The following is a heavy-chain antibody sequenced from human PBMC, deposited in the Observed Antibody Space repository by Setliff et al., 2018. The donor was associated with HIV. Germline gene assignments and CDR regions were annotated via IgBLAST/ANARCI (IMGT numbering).Heavy chain of an antibody. J-gene: IGHJ5*02. V-gene: IGHV1-3*01. Sequence: ASVKVSCKASGYGFTRKIIHWVRQAPGQRLEWMGWINVGSGNTKYSLRFQDRVTLTRDTSATTAYMELNSLRSEDTAVYFCARDVGSIWHNWFDPWGQGTLVTVTS. D-gene: IGHD4-4*01. CDR2: INVGSGNT. CDR3: ARDVGSIWHNWFDP. CDR1: GYGFTRKI.